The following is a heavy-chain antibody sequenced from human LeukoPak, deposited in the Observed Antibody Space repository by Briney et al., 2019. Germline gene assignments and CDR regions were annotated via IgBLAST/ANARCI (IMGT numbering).Heavy chain of an antibody. CDR2: IYYSGST. D-gene: IGHD2-2*01. V-gene: IGHV4-31*03. Sequence: SQTLSLTCTVSSGSISSGGYYWSWIRQHPGKGLEWIGYIYYSGSTYYNPSLKSRVTISVDTSKNQFSLKLSSVTAADTAVYYCARSGPAAIRSLYYYYGMDVWGKGTTVTVSS. CDR3: ARSGPAAIRSLYYYYGMDV. CDR1: SGSISSGGYY. J-gene: IGHJ6*04.